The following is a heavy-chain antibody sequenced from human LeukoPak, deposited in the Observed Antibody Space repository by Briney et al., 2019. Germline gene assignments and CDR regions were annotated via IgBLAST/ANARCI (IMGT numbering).Heavy chain of an antibody. Sequence: GGSLRLSCAASGFTVSSNYMSWVRQAPGKGLEWVSVIYSGGSTYYADSVKGRFTISRDNSKNTLYLQMNSLRAEDTAVYYCATSRGYSSSWYHYYYGMDVWGQGTMVTVSS. CDR3: ATSRGYSSSWYHYYYGMDV. V-gene: IGHV3-53*01. CDR1: GFTVSSNY. J-gene: IGHJ6*02. D-gene: IGHD6-13*01. CDR2: IYSGGST.